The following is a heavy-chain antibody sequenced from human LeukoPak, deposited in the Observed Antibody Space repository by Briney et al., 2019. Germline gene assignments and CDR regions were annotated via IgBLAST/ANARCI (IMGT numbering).Heavy chain of an antibody. Sequence: GGSLRLSCTASGFTFGDYAMSWVRQAPGKGLEWVGFIRSKAYGGTTEYAASVKGRFTISRDDSKSIAYLQMNSLKTEDTAVYYCTRAEGDFWSGYRTFDYWGQGTLVTVSS. D-gene: IGHD3-3*01. CDR3: TRAEGDFWSGYRTFDY. CDR2: IRSKAYGGTT. CDR1: GFTFGDYA. J-gene: IGHJ4*02. V-gene: IGHV3-49*04.